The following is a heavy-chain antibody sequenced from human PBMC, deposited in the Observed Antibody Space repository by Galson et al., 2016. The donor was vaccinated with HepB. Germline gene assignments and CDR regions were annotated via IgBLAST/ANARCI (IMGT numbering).Heavy chain of an antibody. D-gene: IGHD3-22*01. CDR1: GGSISSYY. CDR3: ARRRNYYDSSGYYHDWFDP. Sequence: SLTCTVSGGSISSYYWTWIRQPPGTGLEWIGYIYYSGSTNYNPSLKSRVTISVDTSKNQFSLKLSSATAADTAVYYCARRRNYYDSSGYYHDWFDPWGQGTLVTVSS. V-gene: IGHV4-59*08. J-gene: IGHJ5*02. CDR2: IYYSGST.